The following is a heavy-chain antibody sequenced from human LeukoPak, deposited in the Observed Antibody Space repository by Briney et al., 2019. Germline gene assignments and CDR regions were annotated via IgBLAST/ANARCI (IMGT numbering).Heavy chain of an antibody. CDR3: ARGGKAYPLGFDY. J-gene: IGHJ4*02. CDR2: IYYSGST. CDR1: GGSISSSSYY. V-gene: IGHV4-39*07. Sequence: SETLSLTCTVSGGSISSSSYYWGWIRQPPGKGLEWIGSIYYSGSTYYNPSLKSRVTISVDTSKNQFSLKLSSVTAADTAVYYCARGGKAYPLGFDYWGQGTLVTVSS. D-gene: IGHD3-16*01.